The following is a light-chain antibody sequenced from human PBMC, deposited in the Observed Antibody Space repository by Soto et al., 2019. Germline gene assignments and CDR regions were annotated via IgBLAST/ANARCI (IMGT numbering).Light chain of an antibody. V-gene: IGKV2-30*01. Sequence: DVVMTQSPLSLPVTIGQPASISCTTSQSLEYSDGKTYLNWFLQRPGQSPRRLIYKVSNRDSGVPDRFSGSGSGTDFTLKISRVEAEDVGIYYCMQGGHWPWTFGQGTKVDIK. J-gene: IGKJ1*01. CDR2: KVS. CDR1: QSLEYSDGKTY. CDR3: MQGGHWPWT.